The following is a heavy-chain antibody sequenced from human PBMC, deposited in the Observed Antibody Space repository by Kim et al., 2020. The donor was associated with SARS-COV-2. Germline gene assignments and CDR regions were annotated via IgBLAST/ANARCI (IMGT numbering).Heavy chain of an antibody. CDR1: GFTFSSSW. CDR2: MKRDGSVI. V-gene: IGHV3-74*01. CDR3: ATAGRYRFDN. J-gene: IGHJ4*02. Sequence: GGSLRLSSAASGFTFSSSWMHWVRQAPGEGLMWVSRMKRDGSVIYYVDSVKGRFTVSRDNAKNTLYLQMSSLRVEDTALYYCATAGRYRFDNWGQGTLVT. D-gene: IGHD3-10*01.